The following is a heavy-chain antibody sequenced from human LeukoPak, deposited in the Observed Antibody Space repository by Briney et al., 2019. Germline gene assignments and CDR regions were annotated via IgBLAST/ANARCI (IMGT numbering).Heavy chain of an antibody. CDR2: ISYDGNNK. Sequence: GGSLRLSCAASGFTFSSYAMHWVRQAPGKGLEWVAVISYDGNNKYYADSVKGRFTISRDNSKNTLYLQMNSLRAEDTALYYCAKSSYYDTSGYYREYYFDYWGQGALVTASS. D-gene: IGHD3-22*01. V-gene: IGHV3-30-3*02. J-gene: IGHJ4*02. CDR3: AKSSYYDTSGYYREYYFDY. CDR1: GFTFSSYA.